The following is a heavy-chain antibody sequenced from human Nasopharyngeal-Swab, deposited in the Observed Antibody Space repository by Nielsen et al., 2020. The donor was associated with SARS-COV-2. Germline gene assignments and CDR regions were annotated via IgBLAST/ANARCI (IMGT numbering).Heavy chain of an antibody. D-gene: IGHD1-26*01. V-gene: IGHV4-34*01. CDR3: ARGRVGAKDY. Sequence: SETLSLTCAVFGGSFSGYYWSWIRQPPGKGLEWIGEINHSGSTNYHPSLKSRVTISVDTSKNQFSLKLSSVTAADTAVYYCARGRVGAKDYWGQGTLVTVSS. CDR2: INHSGST. J-gene: IGHJ4*02. CDR1: GGSFSGYY.